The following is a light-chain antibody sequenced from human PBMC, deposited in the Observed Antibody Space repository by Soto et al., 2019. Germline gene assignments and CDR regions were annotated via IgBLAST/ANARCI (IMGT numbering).Light chain of an antibody. CDR1: QSVSSS. CDR3: QQYRNWPVT. Sequence: EIVMTQSPVTLSVSPGERATLSCRASQSVSSSIAWYQQKVGQAPRLLIYAASTRATGIPARFSGSESGTEFILTISSLQSEDVAAYYCQQYRNWPVTFGGGTKVDIK. V-gene: IGKV3D-15*01. CDR2: AAS. J-gene: IGKJ4*01.